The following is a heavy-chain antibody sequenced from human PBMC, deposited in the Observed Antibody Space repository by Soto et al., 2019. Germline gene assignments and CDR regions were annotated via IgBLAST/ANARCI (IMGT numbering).Heavy chain of an antibody. V-gene: IGHV1-18*04. CDR3: ARDTALPTSLRDDFFYFGMDV. Sequence: ASVKVSCKVSGYIFASHGISWVRQAPGQGLEWMGWISARDTNYAQKFQDRVTMTTDTSTDTAYMELRSLRSDDTAVYFCARDTALPTSLRDDFFYFGMDVWGKGTTVTVSS. J-gene: IGHJ6*04. CDR2: ISARDT. CDR1: GYIFASHG. D-gene: IGHD3-3*01.